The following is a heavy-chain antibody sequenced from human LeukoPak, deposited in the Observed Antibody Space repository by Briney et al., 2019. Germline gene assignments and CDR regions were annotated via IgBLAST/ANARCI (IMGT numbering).Heavy chain of an antibody. CDR2: INTDGRTT. J-gene: IGHJ5*02. CDR3: ARAGASGWYAAGWFAP. CDR1: GFPFNNYW. V-gene: IGHV3-74*01. Sequence: PGGSLRLSCAASGFPFNNYWIHWVRQAPGKGLMWVSSINTDGRTTRYAASVQGRFTISRDNAKNTLSLQMNSLRDGDTAVYYCARAGASGWYAAGWFAPWGQGTLVTVSS. D-gene: IGHD6-19*01.